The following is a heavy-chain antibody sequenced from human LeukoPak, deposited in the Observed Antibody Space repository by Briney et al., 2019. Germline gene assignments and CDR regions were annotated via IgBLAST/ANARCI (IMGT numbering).Heavy chain of an antibody. D-gene: IGHD6-19*01. CDR3: ARGRWSSGWFDY. Sequence: SETLSLTCTVSGGSMSGQFWSWFRQPPGKGLEWIGYVHSSGSTNYNPSLKSRVTISVDTSKNQFSLKLSSVTAADTAVYYCARGRWSSGWFDYWGQGTLVTVSS. CDR1: GGSMSGQF. V-gene: IGHV4-59*11. J-gene: IGHJ4*02. CDR2: VHSSGST.